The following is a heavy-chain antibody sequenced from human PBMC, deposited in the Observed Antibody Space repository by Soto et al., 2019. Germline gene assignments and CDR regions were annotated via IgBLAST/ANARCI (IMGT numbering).Heavy chain of an antibody. Sequence: ASVKVSCTASGGTFSSYAISWVRQAPGQGLEWMGGIIPIFGTANYAQKFQGRVTITADESTSTAYMELSSLRSEDTAVYYCAGDSVDRVYSYGPAPFYYYYGMDVWGQGTTVTVSS. J-gene: IGHJ6*02. CDR2: IIPIFGTA. V-gene: IGHV1-69*13. CDR1: GGTFSSYA. D-gene: IGHD5-18*01. CDR3: AGDSVDRVYSYGPAPFYYYYGMDV.